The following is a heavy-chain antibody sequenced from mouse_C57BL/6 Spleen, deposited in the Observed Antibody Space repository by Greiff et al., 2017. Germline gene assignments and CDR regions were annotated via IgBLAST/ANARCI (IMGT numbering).Heavy chain of an antibody. J-gene: IGHJ1*03. CDR2: IHPNSGST. V-gene: IGHV1-64*01. CDR3: AREDYGSSAKYFDV. D-gene: IGHD1-1*01. Sequence: QVQLQQPGAELVKPGASVKLSCKASGYTFTSYWMHWVKQRPGQGLEWIGMIHPNSGSTNYNEKFKSKATLTVDKSSSTAYMQLSSLTSEDSAVYYCAREDYGSSAKYFDVWGTGTTVTVSS. CDR1: GYTFTSYW.